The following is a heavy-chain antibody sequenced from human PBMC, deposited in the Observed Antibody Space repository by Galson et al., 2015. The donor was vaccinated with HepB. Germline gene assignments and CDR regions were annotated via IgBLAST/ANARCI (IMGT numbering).Heavy chain of an antibody. D-gene: IGHD6-19*01. V-gene: IGHV1-2*02. J-gene: IGHJ5*02. Sequence: SVKVSCKASGYTFTGYYMHWVRQAPGQGLEWMGWINPNSGGTKYAQKFQGRVTMTRDTSISTAYMELSRLTSDDTAVYYCARRPTITVPGTGAPWDPFDPWGQGTLVTVSS. CDR2: INPNSGGT. CDR3: ARRPTITVPGTGAPWDPFDP. CDR1: GYTFTGYY.